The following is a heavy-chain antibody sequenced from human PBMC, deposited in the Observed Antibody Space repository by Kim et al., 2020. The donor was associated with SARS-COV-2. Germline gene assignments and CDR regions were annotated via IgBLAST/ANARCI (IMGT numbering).Heavy chain of an antibody. V-gene: IGHV3-33*01. CDR1: GFTFSSYG. CDR2: IWYDGSNK. CDR3: AREPIWSGRNEFDY. D-gene: IGHD3-3*01. Sequence: GGSLRLSCAASGFTFSSYGMHWVRQAPGKGLEWVAVIWYDGSNKYYADSVKGRFTISRDNSKNTLYLQMNSLRAEDTAVYYCAREPIWSGRNEFDYWGQGTLVTVSS. J-gene: IGHJ4*02.